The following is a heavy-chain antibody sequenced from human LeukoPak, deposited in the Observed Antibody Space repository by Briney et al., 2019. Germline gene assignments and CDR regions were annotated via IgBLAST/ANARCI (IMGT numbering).Heavy chain of an antibody. D-gene: IGHD1-1*01. CDR1: GGSISNYY. CDR2: IYYSGST. V-gene: IGHV4-59*01. CDR3: ARDRTGNNWFDP. Sequence: SETLSLTCSVSGGSISNYYWSWIRLPPGKGLEWIGYIYYSGSTNYNPSPKSRVTISVDTSKNQFSLRLGSVTAADTAVYYCARDRTGNNWFDPWGQGTLVTVSS. J-gene: IGHJ5*02.